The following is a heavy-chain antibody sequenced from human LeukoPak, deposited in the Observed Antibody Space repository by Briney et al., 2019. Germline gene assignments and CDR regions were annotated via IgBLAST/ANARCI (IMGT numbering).Heavy chain of an antibody. CDR1: GFTFSSYS. D-gene: IGHD3-22*01. V-gene: IGHV3-21*01. CDR3: ARDGTKSDSSGYRGKDFDY. CDR2: ISSSSSYI. J-gene: IGHJ4*02. Sequence: PGGSLRLSCAASGFTFSSYSMNWVRQAPGKGLEWVSSISSSSSYIYYADSVKGRFTISRDNAKNSLYLQMNSLRAEDTAVYYCARDGTKSDSSGYRGKDFDYWGQGTLVTVSS.